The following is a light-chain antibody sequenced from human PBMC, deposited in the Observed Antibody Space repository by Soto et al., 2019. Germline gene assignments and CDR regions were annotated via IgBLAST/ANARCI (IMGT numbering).Light chain of an antibody. Sequence: DIQMTQSPSSLSASLGDRVTITCRASQSINNYLNWYQQEEGKAPKLLIYAATSLQSGVPSRFSGSGSRTEFTLTISSLQPGDFATYYCQQSYKSPYAFGRGTKLEIK. CDR1: QSINNY. J-gene: IGKJ2*01. CDR2: AAT. V-gene: IGKV1-39*01. CDR3: QQSYKSPYA.